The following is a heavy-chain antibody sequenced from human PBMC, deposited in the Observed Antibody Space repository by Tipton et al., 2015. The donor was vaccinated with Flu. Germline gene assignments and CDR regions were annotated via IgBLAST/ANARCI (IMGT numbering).Heavy chain of an antibody. V-gene: IGHV4-39*07. CDR2: IYHSGST. Sequence: TLSLTCTVSGGSISSSSHYWGWIRQPPGKGLEWIGSIYHSGSTYYNPSLKSRVTMSIDTSKNQFSLKVTSVTAADTAVYYCAKEGSYNILTNYYNKGVDPWGQGTLVIVSS. CDR3: AKEGSYNILTNYYNKGVDP. J-gene: IGHJ5*02. CDR1: GGSISSSSHY. D-gene: IGHD3-9*01.